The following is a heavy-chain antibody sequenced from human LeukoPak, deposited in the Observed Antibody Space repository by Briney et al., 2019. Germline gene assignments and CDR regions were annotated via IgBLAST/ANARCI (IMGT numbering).Heavy chain of an antibody. Sequence: GGSLRLSCAASGFTVSSNYMSWVRQAPGKGLEWVSVIYSGGSTYYADSVKGRFTISRDNSKNTLYLQMNSLRAGDAAVYYCARTVGATNTKAYYFDYWGQGTLVTVSS. CDR2: IYSGGST. D-gene: IGHD1-26*01. CDR1: GFTVSSNY. CDR3: ARTVGATNTKAYYFDY. J-gene: IGHJ4*02. V-gene: IGHV3-53*01.